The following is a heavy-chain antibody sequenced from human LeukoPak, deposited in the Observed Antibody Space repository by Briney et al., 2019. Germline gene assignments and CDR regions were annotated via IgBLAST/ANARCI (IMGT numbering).Heavy chain of an antibody. D-gene: IGHD4-17*01. Sequence: GGSLRVSCAGSGLTVTDNYMSGVRQAPGKGLEWVSVIYPDGSTYHADSVRGRFTISRDNSKNTLFLQMNTLSADDTAVYHCARTNPVYGDYDYWGQGTLVTVSS. J-gene: IGHJ4*02. CDR2: IYPDGST. CDR3: ARTNPVYGDYDY. CDR1: GLTVTDNY. V-gene: IGHV3-53*01.